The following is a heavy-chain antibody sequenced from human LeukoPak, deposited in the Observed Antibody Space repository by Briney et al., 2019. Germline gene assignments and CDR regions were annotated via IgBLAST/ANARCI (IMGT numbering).Heavy chain of an antibody. J-gene: IGHJ6*03. CDR2: IYYQGST. CDR3: ARDRYYYMDV. V-gene: IGHV4-59*01. CDR1: GASISGYY. Sequence: SETLSLTCTASGASISGYYWSWIRQPPGKGLEWIGYIYYQGSTNYNPSLKGRVTISLDTSNNQFSLRLSAVTAADTAVYYCARDRYYYMDVWGKGTTVTVSS.